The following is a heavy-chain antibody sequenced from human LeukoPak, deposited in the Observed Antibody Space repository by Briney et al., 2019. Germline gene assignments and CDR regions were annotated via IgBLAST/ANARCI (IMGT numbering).Heavy chain of an antibody. J-gene: IGHJ4*02. D-gene: IGHD3-22*01. CDR2: ISGSGGST. V-gene: IGHV3-23*01. CDR1: GFTFSSYT. Sequence: GGSLRLSCAASGFTFSSYTMHWIRQAPGKGLEWVSAISGSGGSTYYADSVKGRFTISRDNSKNTLYLQMNSLRAEDTAVYYCAKGKDYYDSSDTFDYWGQGTLVTVSS. CDR3: AKGKDYYDSSDTFDY.